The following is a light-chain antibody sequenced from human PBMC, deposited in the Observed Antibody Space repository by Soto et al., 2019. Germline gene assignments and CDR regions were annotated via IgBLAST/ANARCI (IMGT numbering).Light chain of an antibody. V-gene: IGLV2-14*01. J-gene: IGLJ1*01. Sequence: QSVLTQPASVSGSPGQSITISCTGTSSDVGGYNYVSWYQQHPGKAPKLMIYEVSNRPSGVSNRFSGSKSGNTASLTISGLQAEAEADYYCSSYTSSSTVFGTGTKVTLL. CDR2: EVS. CDR3: SSYTSSSTV. CDR1: SSDVGGYNY.